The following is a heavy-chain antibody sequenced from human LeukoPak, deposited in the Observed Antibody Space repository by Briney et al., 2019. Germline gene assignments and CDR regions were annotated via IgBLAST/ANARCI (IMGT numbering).Heavy chain of an antibody. Sequence: PSETLSLTCTVSGGSISSYYWSWIRQPPGKGPEWIGYIYYSGSTNYNPSLKSRVTISVDTSKNQFSLKLSSVTAADTAVYYCARASGYCSSTSCYTDHDYWGQGTLVTVSS. V-gene: IGHV4-59*01. CDR1: GGSISSYY. J-gene: IGHJ4*02. D-gene: IGHD2-2*02. CDR3: ARASGYCSSTSCYTDHDY. CDR2: IYYSGST.